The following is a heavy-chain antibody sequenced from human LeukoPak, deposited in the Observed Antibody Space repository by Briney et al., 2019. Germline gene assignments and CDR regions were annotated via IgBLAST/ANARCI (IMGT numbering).Heavy chain of an antibody. J-gene: IGHJ6*03. D-gene: IGHD2-2*01. CDR3: TRSPPPHCSSTSCYQYYYYMDV. Sequence: PGGSLRLSCTASGFTFGDYAMSWVRQAPGKGLEWVGFIRSKAYGGTTEYAASVKGRFTISRDDSKSIAYLQMNSLKTEDTAVYYCTRSPPPHCSSTSCYQYYYYMDVWGKGTTVTVSS. CDR2: IRSKAYGGTT. V-gene: IGHV3-49*04. CDR1: GFTFGDYA.